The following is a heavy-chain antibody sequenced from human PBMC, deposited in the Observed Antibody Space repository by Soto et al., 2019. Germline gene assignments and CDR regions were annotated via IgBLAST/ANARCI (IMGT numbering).Heavy chain of an antibody. J-gene: IGHJ4*02. CDR3: AKDRLHLGELSLYLDY. D-gene: IGHD3-16*02. V-gene: IGHV3-30*18. CDR1: GFTFSSYG. Sequence: QVQLVESGGGVVQPGRSLRLSCAASGFTFSSYGMHWVRQAPGKGLEWVAVISYDGSNKYYADSVKGRFTISRDKSKNTLYLQMNSLRAEDTAVYYCAKDRLHLGELSLYLDYWGQGALVTVSS. CDR2: ISYDGSNK.